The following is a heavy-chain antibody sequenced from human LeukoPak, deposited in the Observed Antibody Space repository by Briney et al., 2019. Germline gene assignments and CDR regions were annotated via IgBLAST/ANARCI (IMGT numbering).Heavy chain of an antibody. Sequence: GGSLRLSCAASGFTFSSYSMNWVRQAPEKGLEWVSAISSSSSYIYYADSVKGRFTISRDNAKNSLYMQMNSLRAEDTAVYYCARDKGSSGYYSDAFDIWGQGTMVTVSS. CDR3: ARDKGSSGYYSDAFDI. V-gene: IGHV3-21*01. D-gene: IGHD3-22*01. CDR2: ISSSSSYI. J-gene: IGHJ3*02. CDR1: GFTFSSYS.